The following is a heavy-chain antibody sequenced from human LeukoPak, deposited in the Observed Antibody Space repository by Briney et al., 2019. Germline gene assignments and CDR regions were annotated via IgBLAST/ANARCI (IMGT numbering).Heavy chain of an antibody. Sequence: SETLSPTCTVSGGSISSYYWSWIRQPPGKGLEWIGEINHSGSTNYNPSLKSRVTISVDTSKNQFSLKLSSVTAADTAVYYCARSRRGFSYGPLDFWGQGTLVTVSS. CDR3: ARSRRGFSYGPLDF. J-gene: IGHJ4*02. CDR1: GGSISSYY. D-gene: IGHD5-18*01. V-gene: IGHV4-34*01. CDR2: INHSGST.